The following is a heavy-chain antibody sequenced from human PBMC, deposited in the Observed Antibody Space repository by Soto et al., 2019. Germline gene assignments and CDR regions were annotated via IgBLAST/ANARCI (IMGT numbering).Heavy chain of an antibody. Sequence: QVQLQESGPGLVKPSQTLSLTCTVSGGSISSGGYYWSWIRQHPGKGLEWVGYIYYSGSTYYNPSLKRRVTISVDTSKNQVSLKLSSVTAADTAVYYCARAPLWDYGDYEVDYWGQGTLVTVSS. CDR2: IYYSGST. J-gene: IGHJ4*02. V-gene: IGHV4-31*03. D-gene: IGHD4-17*01. CDR3: ARAPLWDYGDYEVDY. CDR1: GGSISSGGYY.